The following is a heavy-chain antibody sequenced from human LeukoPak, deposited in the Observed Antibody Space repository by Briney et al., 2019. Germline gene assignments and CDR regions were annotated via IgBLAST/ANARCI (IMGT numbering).Heavy chain of an antibody. Sequence: SVKVSCKGSGGTFPTYTISWLRQVPGLGLEWMGRIIPVIGIPNYAQKLQDRLTITADKSTNTVYMDLSSLTSDDTAVCYCARGGRVAVASYHPFDNWGRGTLVTVSS. D-gene: IGHD6-19*01. CDR1: GGTFPTYT. CDR3: ARGGRVAVASYHPFDN. J-gene: IGHJ3*02. V-gene: IGHV1-69*02. CDR2: IIPVIGIP.